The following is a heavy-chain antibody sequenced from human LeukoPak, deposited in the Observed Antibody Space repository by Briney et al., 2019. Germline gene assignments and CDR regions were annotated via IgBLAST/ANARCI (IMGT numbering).Heavy chain of an antibody. CDR2: IYYSGST. V-gene: IGHV4-31*03. J-gene: IGHJ5*02. CDR1: GGSISSGGYY. D-gene: IGHD3-3*01. Sequence: SETLSLTCTVSGGSISSGGYYWSWIRQHPGKGLEWIGYIYYSGSTYYNPSLKSRVTISVDTSKNQFSLKLSSVTAADTAVYYCARRRRDFWSGYYEAWFDPWGQGTLVTVSS. CDR3: ARRRRDFWSGYYEAWFDP.